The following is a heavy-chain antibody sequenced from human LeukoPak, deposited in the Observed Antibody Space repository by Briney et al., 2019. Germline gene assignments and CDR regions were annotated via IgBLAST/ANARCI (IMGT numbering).Heavy chain of an antibody. CDR3: AKCYGSGSYYTYFDY. Sequence: GGSLRLSCAASGFTFSSYAMSWFRQAPGKGLEWVAVISYDGSNKYYADSVKGRFTISRDNSKNTLYLQMNSLRAEDTAVYYCAKCYGSGSYYTYFDYWGQGTLVTVSS. V-gene: IGHV3-30*18. CDR2: ISYDGSNK. D-gene: IGHD3-10*01. J-gene: IGHJ4*02. CDR1: GFTFSSYA.